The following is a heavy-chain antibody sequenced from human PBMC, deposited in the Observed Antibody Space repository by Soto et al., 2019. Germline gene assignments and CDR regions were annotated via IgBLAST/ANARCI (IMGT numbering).Heavy chain of an antibody. CDR1: GGSISSGGYY. D-gene: IGHD3-9*01. CDR2: IYYSGST. J-gene: IGHJ4*02. Sequence: PSETLSLTCTVSGGSISSGGYYWSWIRQHPGKGLEWIGYIYYSGSTYYNPSLKSRVTISVDTSKNQFSLKLSSVTAADTAVYYCASTPYDILTGPQYFDYWGQGTLVTVSS. V-gene: IGHV4-31*03. CDR3: ASTPYDILTGPQYFDY.